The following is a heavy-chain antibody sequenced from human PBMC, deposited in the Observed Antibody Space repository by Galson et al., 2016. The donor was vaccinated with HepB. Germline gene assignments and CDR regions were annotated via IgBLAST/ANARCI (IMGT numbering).Heavy chain of an antibody. Sequence: SLRLSCAASEFTFSSYWMSWVRQAPGKGLEWVANIKQDGSEKYYVDSVKGRFTISRDNAENSLYLQMNSLRGEDTAVYYCAREAWYYYGSGSNDAFDIWGRGTMVTVSS. J-gene: IGHJ3*02. D-gene: IGHD3-22*01. CDR3: AREAWYYYGSGSNDAFDI. CDR1: EFTFSSYW. CDR2: IKQDGSEK. V-gene: IGHV3-7*03.